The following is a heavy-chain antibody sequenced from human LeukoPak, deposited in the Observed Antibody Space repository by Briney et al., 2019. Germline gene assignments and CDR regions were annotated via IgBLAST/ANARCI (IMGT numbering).Heavy chain of an antibody. V-gene: IGHV4-4*02. CDR2: IYYSGST. D-gene: IGHD3-3*01. CDR1: GGSISSSNW. CDR3: ARLYYDFWSGYYYFDY. J-gene: IGHJ4*02. Sequence: PSGTLSLTCAVSGGSISSSNWWSWVRQPPGKGLEWIGYIYYSGSTNYNPSLKSRVTISVDTSKNQFSLKLSSVTAADTAVYYCARLYYDFWSGYYYFDYWGQGTLVTVSS.